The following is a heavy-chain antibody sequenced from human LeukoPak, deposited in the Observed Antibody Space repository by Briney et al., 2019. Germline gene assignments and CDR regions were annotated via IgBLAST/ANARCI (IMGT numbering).Heavy chain of an antibody. D-gene: IGHD4-23*01. CDR1: GDSISRGSYS. J-gene: IGHJ4*02. CDR2: IYPRGST. CDR3: ARFSSRAVGNYLDS. Sequence: PSETLSLTCVVSGDSISRGSYSWTWIRQAPGKGLEWIGYIYPRGSTYYNPSLKSRVTMSIDESQNRFSLNLTSVTAADTAVYFCARFSSRAVGNYLDSWGQGTLGTVSS. V-gene: IGHV4-30-2*01.